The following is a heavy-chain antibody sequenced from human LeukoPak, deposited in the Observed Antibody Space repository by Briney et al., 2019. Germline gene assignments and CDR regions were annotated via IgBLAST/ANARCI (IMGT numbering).Heavy chain of an antibody. Sequence: SQTLSLTCAISGDSVSTNSAAWNWIRQSPSRGLEWLGRTYYRSKWYSQYAVSVKSRIIINPDTSKNQFSLQLSSVTPEDTAVYYCARDRSTAARDENYFDYWGRGTLVTVSS. D-gene: IGHD6-6*01. CDR1: GDSVSTNSAA. J-gene: IGHJ4*02. CDR3: ARDRSTAARDENYFDY. V-gene: IGHV6-1*01. CDR2: TYYRSKWYS.